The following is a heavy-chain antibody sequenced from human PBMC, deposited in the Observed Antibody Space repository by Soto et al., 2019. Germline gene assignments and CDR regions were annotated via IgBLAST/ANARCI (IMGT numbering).Heavy chain of an antibody. Sequence: QVQLVQSGAEVKKPGSSVKVSCKASGGTFSSYAISWVRQAPGQGLAWMGGILPIFGTANYAQKFQGRVTITADESTSTDYMELSSLRSEDTAVYYCSIGVVVPAAMDSYFDYWGQGTLVTVSS. CDR3: SIGVVVPAAMDSYFDY. CDR2: ILPIFGTA. J-gene: IGHJ4*02. CDR1: GGTFSSYA. D-gene: IGHD2-2*01. V-gene: IGHV1-69*01.